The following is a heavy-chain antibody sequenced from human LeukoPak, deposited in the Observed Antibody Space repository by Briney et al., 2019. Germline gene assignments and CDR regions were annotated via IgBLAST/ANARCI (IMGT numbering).Heavy chain of an antibody. CDR3: ARDTVTIYYYYMDV. Sequence: GGSLRLSCAASGFTFSSYWMSWVRQAPGKGLEWVANIKQDGSEKYCVDSVKGRFTISRDNAKNSLYLQMNSLRAEDTAVYYCARDTVTIYYYYMDVWGKGTTVTVSS. CDR2: IKQDGSEK. V-gene: IGHV3-7*01. CDR1: GFTFSSYW. D-gene: IGHD4-11*01. J-gene: IGHJ6*03.